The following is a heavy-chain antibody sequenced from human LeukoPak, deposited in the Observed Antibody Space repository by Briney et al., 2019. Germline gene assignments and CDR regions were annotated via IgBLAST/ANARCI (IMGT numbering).Heavy chain of an antibody. Sequence: SQTLSLTCAVSGGSISSGGYSWSWIRQPPGKGLEWIGYIYHSGSTYYNPSLKSRVTISVDRSKNQFSLKLSSVTAADTAVYYCAREVGGYSGYGAKNWFDPWGQGTLVTVSS. V-gene: IGHV4-30-2*01. CDR2: IYHSGST. CDR1: GGSISSGGYS. D-gene: IGHD5-12*01. CDR3: AREVGGYSGYGAKNWFDP. J-gene: IGHJ5*02.